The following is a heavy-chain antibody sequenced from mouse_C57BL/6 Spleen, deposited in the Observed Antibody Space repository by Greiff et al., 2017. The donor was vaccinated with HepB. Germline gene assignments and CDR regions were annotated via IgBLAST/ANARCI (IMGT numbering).Heavy chain of an antibody. Sequence: EVQLVESGGGLVKPGGSLKLSCAASGFTFSDYGMHWVRQAPEKGLEWVAYISSGSSTIYYADTVKGRFTISRDNAKNTLFLQMTSLRSEDTAMYYCARRYYGSSFLYFDYWGQGTTLTVSS. CDR1: GFTFSDYG. CDR2: ISSGSSTI. D-gene: IGHD1-1*01. J-gene: IGHJ2*01. V-gene: IGHV5-17*01. CDR3: ARRYYGSSFLYFDY.